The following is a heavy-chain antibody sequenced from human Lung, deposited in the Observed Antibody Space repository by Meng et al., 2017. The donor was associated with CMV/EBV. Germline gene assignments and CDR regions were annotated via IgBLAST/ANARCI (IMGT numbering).Heavy chain of an antibody. V-gene: IGHV3-30-3*01. CDR3: AAFLAGASSTSPANDY. Sequence: GSLRLPCAASGFSFKDFAIHWVRQAPGKGLQWVATISYDGNTQVYADSVKGRFSVSRDNSKKTLDLRMNSLRPEDTALYYCAAFLAGASSTSPANDYWGLGXPVTVSS. D-gene: IGHD6-19*01. J-gene: IGHJ4*02. CDR1: GFSFKDFA. CDR2: ISYDGNTQ.